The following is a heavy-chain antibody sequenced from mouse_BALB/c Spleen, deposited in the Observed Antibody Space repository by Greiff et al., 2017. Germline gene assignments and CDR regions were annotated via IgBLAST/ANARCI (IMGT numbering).Heavy chain of an antibody. CDR1: GYTFTSYY. Sequence: VQLQQSGAELVKPGASVKLSCKASGYTFTSYYMYWVKQRPGQGLEWIGEINPSNGGTNFNEKFKSKATLTVDKSSSTAYMQLSSLTSEDSAVYYCTRGYYRYDEGVGYFDYWGQGTTLTVSS. CDR2: INPSNGGT. CDR3: TRGYYRYDEGVGYFDY. D-gene: IGHD2-14*01. J-gene: IGHJ2*01. V-gene: IGHV1S81*02.